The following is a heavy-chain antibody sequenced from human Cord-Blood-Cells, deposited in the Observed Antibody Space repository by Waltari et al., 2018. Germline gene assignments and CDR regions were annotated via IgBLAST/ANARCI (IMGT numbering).Heavy chain of an antibody. CDR1: GGSFSGSS. CDR2: INHSGST. V-gene: IGHV4-34*01. D-gene: IGHD2-2*01. Sequence: QVQLQQWGAGLLKPSETLSLTCAVSGGSFSGSSWIWFPPPPGTGLEWIGEINHSGSTNYNPSLKSRVTISVDTSKNQFSLKLSSVTAADTAVYYCARASSLYCSSTSCYDAFDIWGQGTMVTVSS. J-gene: IGHJ3*02. CDR3: ARASSLYCSSTSCYDAFDI.